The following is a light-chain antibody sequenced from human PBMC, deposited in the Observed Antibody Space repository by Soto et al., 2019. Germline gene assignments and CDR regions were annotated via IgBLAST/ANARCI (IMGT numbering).Light chain of an antibody. V-gene: IGKV3-15*01. CDR3: QQYNYWPS. Sequence: EIVLTQSPATLSLSPGERATLSCRASQSVSSYLAWYQQKPGQAPRLLIYGASTRATGIPARFSGSGSGTEFTLTISSLQSADFAVYYCQQYNYWPSFGQGTNVEIK. CDR2: GAS. J-gene: IGKJ2*01. CDR1: QSVSSY.